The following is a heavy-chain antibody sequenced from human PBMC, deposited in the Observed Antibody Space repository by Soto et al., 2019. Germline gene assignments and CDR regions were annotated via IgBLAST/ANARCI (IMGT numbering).Heavy chain of an antibody. Sequence: PGESLKISCKGSGYSFAGYWITWVRQKPGKGLEWMGRIDPSDSQTYYSPSFRGHVTISATKSITTVFLQWSSLRASDTAMYYCARQIYDSDAGPNFQYYFDSWGQGTPVTVSS. CDR2: IDPSDSQT. CDR3: ARQIYDSDAGPNFQYYFDS. CDR1: GYSFAGYW. J-gene: IGHJ4*02. D-gene: IGHD6-13*01. V-gene: IGHV5-10-1*01.